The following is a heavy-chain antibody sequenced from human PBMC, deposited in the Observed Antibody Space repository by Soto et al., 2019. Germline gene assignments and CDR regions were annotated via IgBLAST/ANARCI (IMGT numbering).Heavy chain of an antibody. CDR2: ISAYNGNT. CDR1: GYTFTSDG. Sequence: ASVKVSCKASGYTFTSDGISWVRQAPGQGLEWMGWISAYNGNTNYAQKLQGRVTMTTDTSTSTAYMELRSLRSDDTAVYYCARVWFPRSDIVVVVAASRDNWFDPWGQGTLVTVSS. D-gene: IGHD2-15*01. J-gene: IGHJ5*02. CDR3: ARVWFPRSDIVVVVAASRDNWFDP. V-gene: IGHV1-18*01.